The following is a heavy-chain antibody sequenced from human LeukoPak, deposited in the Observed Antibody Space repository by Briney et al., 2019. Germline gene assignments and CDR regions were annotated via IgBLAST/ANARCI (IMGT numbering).Heavy chain of an antibody. CDR1: GYTFTSYY. D-gene: IGHD4-17*01. CDR3: AREFGTTVTTPFDY. V-gene: IGHV1-46*01. CDR2: INPSGGST. Sequence: ASVKVSCKASGYTFTSYYMHWVRQAPGQGLEWTGIINPSGGSTSYAQKFQGRATMNRDTSTSTVYMELSSLKSEDTAVYYCAREFGTTVTTPFDYWGQGTLVTVSS. J-gene: IGHJ4*02.